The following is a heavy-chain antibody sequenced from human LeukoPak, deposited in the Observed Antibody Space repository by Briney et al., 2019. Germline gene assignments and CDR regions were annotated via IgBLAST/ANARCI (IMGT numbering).Heavy chain of an antibody. J-gene: IGHJ6*02. D-gene: IGHD2-21*02. CDR3: ATLAYCGGDCPKGGMDV. CDR1: GYTFSSSD. CDR2: MNPNSGNT. V-gene: IGHV1-8*01. Sequence: GASVKVSCKASGYTFSSSDINWVRQATGQGLEWMGWMNPNSGNTYYAQRFQGRVTMTRDTSISTAYMEVSSLRSEDTAVYYCATLAYCGGDCPKGGMDVWGQGTTVTVSS.